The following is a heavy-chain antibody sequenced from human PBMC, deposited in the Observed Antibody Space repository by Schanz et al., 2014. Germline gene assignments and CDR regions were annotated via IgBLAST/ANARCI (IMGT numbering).Heavy chain of an antibody. CDR3: ARKVVATIGGYYDN. J-gene: IGHJ4*02. CDR2: IPWNGAAI. V-gene: IGHV3-9*02. Sequence: EVQVVESGGGLVQPGGSLRLSCTASGFNSDDYAMHWVRQAPGKGLEWVSNIPWNGAAIGYAGSVRGRFTISRDSAKNSLYLQMNSLRPEDTALYYCARKVVATIGGYYDNWGQGTLVIVSS. CDR1: GFNSDDYA. D-gene: IGHD5-12*01.